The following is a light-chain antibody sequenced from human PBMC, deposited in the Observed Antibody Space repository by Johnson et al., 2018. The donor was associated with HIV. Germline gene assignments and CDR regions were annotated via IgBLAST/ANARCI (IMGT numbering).Light chain of an antibody. V-gene: IGLV1-51*02. Sequence: QSVLTQPPSVSAAPGQKVTISCSGSSSNIGNNYVSWYQQLPGTAPRLLIYENSNRPSGIPDRFSGSKSGPSAPLALTGLQTGDEADYYCATWDRSLTSGGVFGTGTKVTVL. CDR1: SSNIGNNY. J-gene: IGLJ1*01. CDR3: ATWDRSLTSGGV. CDR2: ENS.